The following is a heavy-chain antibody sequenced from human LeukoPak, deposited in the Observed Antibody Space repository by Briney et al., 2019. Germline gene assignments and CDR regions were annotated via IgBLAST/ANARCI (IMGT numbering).Heavy chain of an antibody. J-gene: IGHJ4*02. Sequence: PGGSLRLSCAASGFTFSNYDMSWVRQAPGKGLEWVSAISGGGGSTYYADSVKGRFTISRDNSKNTLYLQMSSLRAEDTAVYYCARDVSSGWYRFSYWGQGTLVTVSS. CDR2: ISGGGGST. D-gene: IGHD6-19*01. CDR3: ARDVSSGWYRFSY. CDR1: GFTFSNYD. V-gene: IGHV3-23*01.